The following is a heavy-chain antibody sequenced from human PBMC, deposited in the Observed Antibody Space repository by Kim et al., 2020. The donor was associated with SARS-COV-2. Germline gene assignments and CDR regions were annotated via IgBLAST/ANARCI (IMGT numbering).Heavy chain of an antibody. CDR3: ARKRADSSGFIDY. V-gene: IGHV4-59*01. Sequence: TYSPSLKSRVTIAVHTSKPPFFLMLTSVTAADTAVYYCARKRADSSGFIDYWGQGVLVTVSS. J-gene: IGHJ4*02. D-gene: IGHD3-22*01.